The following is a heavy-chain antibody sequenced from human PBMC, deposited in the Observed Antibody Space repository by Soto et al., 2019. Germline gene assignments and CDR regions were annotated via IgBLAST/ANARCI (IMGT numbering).Heavy chain of an antibody. CDR2: ISSSSSTI. Sequence: PGGSLRLSCAASGFTFSSYSMNWVRQAPGKGLEWVSYISSSSSTIYYADSVKGRFTISRDNAKNSLYLQMNSLRAEDTAVYYCAGSGYGSIYYGMDVWGQGTTVTVSS. CDR1: GFTFSSYS. V-gene: IGHV3-48*01. J-gene: IGHJ6*02. CDR3: AGSGYGSIYYGMDV. D-gene: IGHD4-17*01.